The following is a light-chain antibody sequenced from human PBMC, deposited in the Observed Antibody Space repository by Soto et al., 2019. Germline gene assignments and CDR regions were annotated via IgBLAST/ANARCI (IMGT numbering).Light chain of an antibody. CDR3: SSYTSSSTPYV. CDR1: NSDVGGYTY. J-gene: IGLJ1*01. CDR2: DVS. Sequence: QSALTQPASVSGSPGQSITISCTGTNSDVGGYTYVSWYQQHPGKAPKLMIYDVSNRPSGVSNRFSGSKSGNTASLTISGLQADDEADYYCSSYTSSSTPYVFVTGTKLTVL. V-gene: IGLV2-14*03.